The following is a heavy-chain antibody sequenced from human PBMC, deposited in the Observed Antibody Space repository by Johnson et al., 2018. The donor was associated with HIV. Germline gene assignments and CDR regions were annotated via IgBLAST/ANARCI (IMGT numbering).Heavy chain of an antibody. CDR1: GFTFDDYG. CDR3: AKPPFYAFDI. Sequence: VQLVESGGGVVRPGGSLRLSCAASGFTFDDYGMSWVRHAPGKGLEWVANIKQDGSEKYYVDSVKGRFTISRDSAKNSLYLQMNSLRAEDTAVYYCAKPPFYAFDIWGQGTMVTVSS. V-gene: IGHV3-7*03. D-gene: IGHD1-14*01. CDR2: IKQDGSEK. J-gene: IGHJ3*02.